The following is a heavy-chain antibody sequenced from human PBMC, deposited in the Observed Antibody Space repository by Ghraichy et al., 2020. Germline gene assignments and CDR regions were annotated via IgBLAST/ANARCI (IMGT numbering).Heavy chain of an antibody. Sequence: GGSLRLSCAASGFTFSSYSMNWVRQAPGKGPEWVSSISSSGRYIYYPDSVKGRFTVSRDNAKNSLYLEMNSLRAEDTAVYYCARDVDSKISTWDFWGQGTLVTVSS. CDR2: ISSSGRYI. CDR1: GFTFSSYS. D-gene: IGHD4-11*01. CDR3: ARDVDSKISTWDF. J-gene: IGHJ4*02. V-gene: IGHV3-21*01.